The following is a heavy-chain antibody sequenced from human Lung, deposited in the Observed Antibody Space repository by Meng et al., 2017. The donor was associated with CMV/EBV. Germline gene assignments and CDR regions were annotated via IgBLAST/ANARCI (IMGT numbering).Heavy chain of an antibody. Sequence: SXXVSXKASGGTFSSYAISWVRQAPGQGLEWMGGIIPIFGTANYAQKFQGRVTITTDESTSTAYMELSSLRSEDTAVYYCARGNYGDYHYYGMDVWGQGNXVNGAS. J-gene: IGHJ6*02. CDR1: GGTFSSYA. CDR3: ARGNYGDYHYYGMDV. CDR2: IIPIFGTA. D-gene: IGHD4-17*01. V-gene: IGHV1-69*05.